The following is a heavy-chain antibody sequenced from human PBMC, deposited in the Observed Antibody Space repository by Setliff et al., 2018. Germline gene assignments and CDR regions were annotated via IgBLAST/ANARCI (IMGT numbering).Heavy chain of an antibody. Sequence: ASVKVSCKTSGFRFTSFGSSWVRQAPGQGLEWMGWISPYSGESNYAQKFQDRLTVTADTSTKTTYMELRSLTSDDTAVYFCTRSRGPRVVLAADFDFWGQGTPVTVSS. V-gene: IGHV1-18*01. CDR1: GFRFTSFG. D-gene: IGHD3-16*01. CDR3: TRSRGPRVVLAADFDF. CDR2: ISPYSGES. J-gene: IGHJ4*02.